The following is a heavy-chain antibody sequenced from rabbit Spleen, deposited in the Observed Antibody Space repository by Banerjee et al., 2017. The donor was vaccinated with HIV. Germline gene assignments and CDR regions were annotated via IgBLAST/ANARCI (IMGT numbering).Heavy chain of an antibody. Sequence: QEQLEESGGGLVKPEGSLTLTCTASGFSFSSSYWICWVRQAPGKGLEWIACIYAISSGTTYYANWAKGRFTISKPSSTTVTLQMTSLTAADTATYFCARDLVGVIGWNFYLWGPGTLVTVS. CDR2: IYAISSGTT. D-gene: IGHD1-1*01. V-gene: IGHV1S45*01. CDR1: GFSFSSSYW. CDR3: ARDLVGVIGWNFYL. J-gene: IGHJ4*01.